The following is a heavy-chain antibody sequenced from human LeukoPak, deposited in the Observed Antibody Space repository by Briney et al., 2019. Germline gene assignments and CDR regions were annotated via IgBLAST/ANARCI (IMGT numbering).Heavy chain of an antibody. J-gene: IGHJ4*02. D-gene: IGHD5-18*01. CDR2: INHSGST. V-gene: IGHV4-34*01. Sequence: PSETLSLTCAVYGGSFSGYYWSWIRQPPGKGLEWIGEINHSGSTNYNPSLKSRVTISVDTSKNQFSLKLSSVTAADTAVYYCARRGYSYGYFRYWGQGTLVTVSS. CDR1: GGSFSGYY. CDR3: ARRGYSYGYFRY.